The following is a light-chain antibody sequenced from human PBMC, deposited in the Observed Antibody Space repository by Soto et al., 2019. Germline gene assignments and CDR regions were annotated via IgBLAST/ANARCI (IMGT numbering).Light chain of an antibody. CDR3: QQYNNWPLT. CDR1: QSVRNN. V-gene: IGKV3-15*01. J-gene: IGKJ4*01. Sequence: EIVMTQSPATLSVSPVERATVPCRASQSVRNNLAWYQQKPGQAPRLLIYGASTRATGIPARFSGSGYGTEFTLTISSLQSEDFAAYYCQQYNNWPLTFGGGTKVDIK. CDR2: GAS.